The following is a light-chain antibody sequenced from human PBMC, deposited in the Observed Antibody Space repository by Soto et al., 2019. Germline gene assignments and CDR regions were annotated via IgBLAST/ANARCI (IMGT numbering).Light chain of an antibody. CDR1: QSISTW. V-gene: IGKV1-5*03. J-gene: IGKJ2*01. CDR3: QQCSSYYT. CDR2: EAS. Sequence: DIQMTQSPYTLSASVGDRVTITCRASQSISTWLAWYQQRPGKAPKLLIYEASTLKSGVPSRFSGSGSGTEFTLTISRLQPDDFATYYCQQCSSYYTFGQGTKVDIK.